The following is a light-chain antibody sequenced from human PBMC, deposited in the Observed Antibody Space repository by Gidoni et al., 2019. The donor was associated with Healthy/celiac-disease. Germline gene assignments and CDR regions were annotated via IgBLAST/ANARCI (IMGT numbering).Light chain of an antibody. CDR3: QQLNSYPPYT. CDR1: QSISSY. Sequence: DIQLTQSPSFLSASVGDRVTITCRASQSISSYLAWYQQKPGKAPKLLIYAASTWQSGVPSRISGSGAGTEFTLTISSRQPEDFSTYYCQQLNSYPPYTFGQGTKLEIK. V-gene: IGKV1-9*01. CDR2: AAS. J-gene: IGKJ2*01.